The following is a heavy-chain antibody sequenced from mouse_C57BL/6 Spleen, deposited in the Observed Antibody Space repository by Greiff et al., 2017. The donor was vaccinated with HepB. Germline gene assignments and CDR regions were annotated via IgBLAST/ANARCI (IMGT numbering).Heavy chain of an antibody. CDR3: ARGGGTGFDY. Sequence: EVKLMESGGGLVKPGGSLKLSCAASGFTFSDYGMHWVRQAPEKGLEWVAYISSGSSTIYYADTVKGRFTISRDNAKNTLFLQMTSLRSEDTAMYYYARGGGTGFDYWGQGTTLTVSS. CDR2: ISSGSSTI. D-gene: IGHD4-1*01. CDR1: GFTFSDYG. V-gene: IGHV5-17*01. J-gene: IGHJ2*01.